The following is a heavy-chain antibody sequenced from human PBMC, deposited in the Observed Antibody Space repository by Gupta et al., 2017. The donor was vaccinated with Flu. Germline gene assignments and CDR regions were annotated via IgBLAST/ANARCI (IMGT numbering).Heavy chain of an antibody. V-gene: IGHV4-59*01. CDR1: GGSISSYY. CDR3: ARGKLDSSGWYDWYFDL. Sequence: QVQLQESGPGLVKPSETLSLTCTVSGGSISSYYWSWIRPPPGKGLEWIGYIYYSGSTNYNPSLKSRVTISVDTSKNQFSLKLSSVTAADTAVYYCARGKLDSSGWYDWYFDLWGRGTLVTVSS. J-gene: IGHJ2*01. CDR2: IYYSGST. D-gene: IGHD6-19*01.